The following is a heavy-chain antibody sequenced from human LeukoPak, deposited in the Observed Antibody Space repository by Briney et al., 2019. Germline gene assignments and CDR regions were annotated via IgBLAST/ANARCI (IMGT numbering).Heavy chain of an antibody. CDR2: ISGSGGST. CDR1: GFTFSSYA. CDR3: AKDVTSSGDAFDI. D-gene: IGHD1-26*01. J-gene: IGHJ3*02. Sequence: GGSLRLSCAASGFTFSSYAMSWVRQAPGKGLEWVSAISGSGGSTYYADSVKGRFTISRDNAKNSLYLQMNSLRAEDMALYYCAKDVTSSGDAFDIWGQGTMVTVSS. V-gene: IGHV3-23*01.